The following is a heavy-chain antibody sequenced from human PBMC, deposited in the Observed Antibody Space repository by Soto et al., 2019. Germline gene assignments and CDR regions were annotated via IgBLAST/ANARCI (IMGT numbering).Heavy chain of an antibody. D-gene: IGHD4-17*01. CDR3: ARSYGDYVYFDY. V-gene: IGHV4-39*02. CDR2: IYYSGST. J-gene: IGHJ4*02. CDR1: GGSVSSSSYY. Sequence: QLQLQESGPGLVKPSETLSLTCTVSGGSVSSSSYYWGWIRQPPGKGLEWIGTIYYSGSTYYNPSLKGRVTISVDTSKNHFSLRLSSVTAADTAVYYCARSYGDYVYFDYWGQGTLVTVSS.